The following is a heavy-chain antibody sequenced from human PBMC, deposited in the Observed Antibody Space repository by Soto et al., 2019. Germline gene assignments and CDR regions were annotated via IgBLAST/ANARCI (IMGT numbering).Heavy chain of an antibody. J-gene: IGHJ3*02. CDR2: INADGSTT. CDR3: ARDRGYAFDM. Sequence: EMQLVESGGGLVQPGGSLRLSCAASGFAFSNSWMHWVRQVPGKGLVWVSHINADGSTTSNADSVKGRFTIFRDNAQSTLYVKMNSLRAEDTGVYYCARDRGYAFDMWGQGTMVTVSS. CDR1: GFAFSNSW. V-gene: IGHV3-74*01.